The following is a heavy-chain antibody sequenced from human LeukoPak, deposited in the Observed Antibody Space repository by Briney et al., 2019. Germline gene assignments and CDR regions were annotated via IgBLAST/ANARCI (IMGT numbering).Heavy chain of an antibody. J-gene: IGHJ3*02. V-gene: IGHV3-48*04. Sequence: PGGSLRLSCAASGFIFSNYNMNWVRQAPGKGLEWVSYISSSGSTIYYADSVKGRFTISRDNAKNSLYLQMNSLRAEDTAVYYCARDGVDTAMVGFYFDIWGQGTMVTVSS. D-gene: IGHD5-18*01. CDR1: GFIFSNYN. CDR2: ISSSGSTI. CDR3: ARDGVDTAMVGFYFDI.